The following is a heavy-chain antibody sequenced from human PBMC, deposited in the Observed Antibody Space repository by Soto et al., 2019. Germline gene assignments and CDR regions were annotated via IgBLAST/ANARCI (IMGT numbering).Heavy chain of an antibody. V-gene: IGHV3-66*01. J-gene: IGHJ4*02. CDR3: AGTRSLDY. CDR1: GFTVSSNY. CDR2: IYSGGST. Sequence: EVQLVESGGGLVQPGGSLRLSCAASGFTVSSNYMTWVRQAPGKGLEGVSLIYSGGSTYYADAVRGRFTISRDNSKNTLYLQMNSLRAADTAVYSCAGTRSLDYWGQGTLVTVSS.